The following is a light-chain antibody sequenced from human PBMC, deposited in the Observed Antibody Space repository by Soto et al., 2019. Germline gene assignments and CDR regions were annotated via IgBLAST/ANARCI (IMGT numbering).Light chain of an antibody. V-gene: IGLV2-11*01. CDR1: SSDVGGHTF. CDR3: CSYAGNFRGI. J-gene: IGLJ2*01. Sequence: QSALTQPRSVSESPGQSVTISCTGTSSDVGGHTFVSWLQQHPGAAPKLIIYDVNKRPSGVPDRFSGSKSSNTASLTISGLQPGDEADYYCCSYAGNFRGIFGGGTKLTVL. CDR2: DVN.